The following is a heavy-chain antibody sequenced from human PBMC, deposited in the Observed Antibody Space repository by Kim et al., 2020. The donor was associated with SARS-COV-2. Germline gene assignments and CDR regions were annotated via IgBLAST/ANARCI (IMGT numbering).Heavy chain of an antibody. J-gene: IGHJ4*02. D-gene: IGHD3-10*01. Sequence: KGRFNISRDNTKNTPYQQMNRLRAEDTAVYYCAKDSGVRGVIQTINYFDYWGQGTLVTVSS. V-gene: IGHV3-23*01. CDR3: AKDSGVRGVIQTINYFDY.